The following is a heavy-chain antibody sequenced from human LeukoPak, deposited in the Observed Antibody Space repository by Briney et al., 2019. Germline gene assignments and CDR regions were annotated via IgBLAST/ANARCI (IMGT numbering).Heavy chain of an antibody. J-gene: IGHJ4*02. CDR1: GFSFSGYA. D-gene: IGHD6-19*01. CDR3: ARLTVTAVTGTGEDY. CDR2: ISDNGVIT. V-gene: IGHV3-23*01. Sequence: GGSLRLSCAASGFSFSGYAMSWVRQAPGTGLEWVSLISDNGVITYYADSVKGRFTISRDNSKNTLYLQMNNLRVEDTAVYYCARLTVTAVTGTGEDYWGQGTLVIVSS.